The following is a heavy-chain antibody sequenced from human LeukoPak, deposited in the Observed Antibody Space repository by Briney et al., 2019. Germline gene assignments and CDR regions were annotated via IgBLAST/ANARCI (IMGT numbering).Heavy chain of an antibody. D-gene: IGHD2-21*01. V-gene: IGHV1-46*01. CDR3: ARDESTSILWW. CDR1: GYTFINYY. J-gene: IGHJ1*01. CDR2: INPSGGST. Sequence: ASVKVSCKASGYTFINYYMHWVRQAPGQGLEWMGIINPSGGSTSYAQKFQGRVTMTRDTSTSTVYMELSSLRSEDTAVYYCARDESTSILWWWGQGTLFTVSS.